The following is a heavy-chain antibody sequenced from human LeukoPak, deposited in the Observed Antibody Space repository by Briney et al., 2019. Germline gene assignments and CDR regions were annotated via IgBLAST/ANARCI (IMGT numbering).Heavy chain of an antibody. CDR3: ARDPDFDAFDI. D-gene: IGHD1-14*01. J-gene: IGHJ3*02. CDR1: GGSISSYY. V-gene: IGHV4-4*07. Sequence: PSETLSLTCTVSGGSISSYYLSWIRQPAGKGLEWIGRIYSSGTNYNPSLKSRVTMSVDTSKNQFSLKLSSVTAADTAVYYCARDPDFDAFDIWGQGTMVTVSS. CDR2: IYSSGT.